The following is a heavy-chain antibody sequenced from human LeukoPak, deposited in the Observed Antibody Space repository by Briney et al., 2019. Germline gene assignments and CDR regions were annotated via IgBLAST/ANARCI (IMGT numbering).Heavy chain of an antibody. V-gene: IGHV3-15*01. D-gene: IGHD2-2*01. Sequence: PGGSLRLSCAASGFTFSNAWMSWVRQAPGKGLEWVGRIKSKTDGGTTDYAAPVKGRFTISRDDSKNTLCLQMNSLKTEDTAVYYCTTDLIIMCSSTSCYGIYWGQGTLVTVSS. CDR3: TTDLIIMCSSTSCYGIY. CDR2: IKSKTDGGTT. J-gene: IGHJ4*02. CDR1: GFTFSNAW.